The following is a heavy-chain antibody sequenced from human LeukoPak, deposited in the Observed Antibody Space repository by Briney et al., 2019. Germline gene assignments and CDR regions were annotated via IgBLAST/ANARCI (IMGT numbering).Heavy chain of an antibody. Sequence: SVKVSCKASGYTFTNYDIGWVRQAPGQGLEWMGGIIPIFGTANYAQKFQGRVTITADESTSTAYMELSSLRSEDTAVYYCARAHGAYYDFWSGYFDYWGQGTLVTVSS. CDR1: GYTFTNYD. CDR2: IIPIFGTA. CDR3: ARAHGAYYDFWSGYFDY. J-gene: IGHJ4*02. D-gene: IGHD3-3*01. V-gene: IGHV1-69*13.